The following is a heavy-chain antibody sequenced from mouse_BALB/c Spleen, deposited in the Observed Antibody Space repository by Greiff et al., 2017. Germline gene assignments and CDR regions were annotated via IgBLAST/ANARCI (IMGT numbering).Heavy chain of an antibody. CDR3: ASDSSGYGY. CDR2: ISYSGST. CDR1: GYSITSDYA. Sequence: QLQQSGPGLVKPSQSLSLTCTVTGYSITSDYAWNWIRQFPGNKLEWMGYISYSGSTSYNPSLKSRISITRDTSKNQFFLQLNSVTTEDTATYYCASDSSGYGYWGQGTTLTVSS. V-gene: IGHV3-2*02. D-gene: IGHD3-2*01. J-gene: IGHJ2*01.